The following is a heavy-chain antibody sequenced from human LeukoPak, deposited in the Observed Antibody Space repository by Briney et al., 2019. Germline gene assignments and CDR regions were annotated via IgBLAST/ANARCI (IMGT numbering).Heavy chain of an antibody. J-gene: IGHJ4*02. CDR2: INHSGST. Sequence: SETLSLTCAVYGGSFSGYYWSWIRQPPGKGLEWIGEINHSGSTNYNPSLKSRVTISVDTSKNQFSLKLSSVTAADTAVYYWARGRSTGCLDYGGQETLVTVSS. D-gene: IGHD2-2*01. CDR1: GGSFSGYY. CDR3: ARGRSTGCLDY. V-gene: IGHV4-34*01.